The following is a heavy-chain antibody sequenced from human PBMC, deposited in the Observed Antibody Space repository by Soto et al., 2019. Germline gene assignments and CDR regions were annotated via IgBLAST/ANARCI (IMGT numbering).Heavy chain of an antibody. D-gene: IGHD3-22*01. J-gene: IGHJ5*02. CDR1: GGSISSGDYY. V-gene: IGHV4-31*03. Sequence: QVQLQESGPGLVKPSQTLSLTCTVSGGSISSGDYYWSWIRQHPGKGLEWIGTIYFSGTTYYNPSIKSRVTISVDTCRIQFSLNWSSVTAAGTAGYYCARRDRSGFSYWLDTWGQGTLVTVSS. CDR3: ARRDRSGFSYWLDT. CDR2: IYFSGTT.